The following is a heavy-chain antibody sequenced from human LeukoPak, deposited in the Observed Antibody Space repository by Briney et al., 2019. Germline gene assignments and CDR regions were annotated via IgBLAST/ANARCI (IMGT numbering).Heavy chain of an antibody. V-gene: IGHV4-34*01. D-gene: IGHD3-16*02. CDR2: INHSGST. CDR3: AAYDYVWGSYRYGGRMWKPSDY. CDR1: GGSFSGYY. J-gene: IGHJ4*02. Sequence: SETLSLTCAVYGGSFSGYYWSWLRQPPGKGLEWVGEINHSGSTNYNPSLKSRVTITVEKSKNKFSLKLSSVTAAHTAVYYCAAYDYVWGSYRYGGRMWKPSDYWGQGTLVTVSS.